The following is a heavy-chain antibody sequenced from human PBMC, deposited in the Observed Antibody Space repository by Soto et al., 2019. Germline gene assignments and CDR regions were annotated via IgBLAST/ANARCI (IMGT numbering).Heavy chain of an antibody. CDR3: ARESGSYYAFDI. D-gene: IGHD1-26*01. CDR1: GFTLSSYW. V-gene: IGHV3-74*01. Sequence: GGSLRLSCAASGFTLSSYWMHWVRQAPGKGLVWVSRINSDGSSTSYADSVKGRFTISRDNAKNTLYLQMNSLRAEDTAVYYCARESGSYYAFDIWGQGTMVTVSS. J-gene: IGHJ3*02. CDR2: INSDGSST.